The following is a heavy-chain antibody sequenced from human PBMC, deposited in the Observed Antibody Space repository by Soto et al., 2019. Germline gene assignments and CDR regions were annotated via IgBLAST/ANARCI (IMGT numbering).Heavy chain of an antibody. Sequence: GESLKIACQVSGYTFTIYWIGWVRQMPGKGLEWMGIIYPSDSDTRYSPSFQGQVTISADQSINTAYLQWDSLKASDTAIYYCARPANTVADHFDLWGQGTPVTVSS. CDR2: IYPSDSDT. V-gene: IGHV5-51*01. CDR1: GYTFTIYW. D-gene: IGHD4-17*01. J-gene: IGHJ4*02. CDR3: ARPANTVADHFDL.